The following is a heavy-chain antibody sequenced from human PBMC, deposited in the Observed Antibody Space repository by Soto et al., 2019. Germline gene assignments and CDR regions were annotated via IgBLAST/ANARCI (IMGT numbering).Heavy chain of an antibody. V-gene: IGHV3-49*03. D-gene: IGHD3-16*01. CDR3: TRHRIKPYYYGMDV. J-gene: IGHJ6*02. CDR1: GFTFGDYS. Sequence: PGGSLRLSCTASGFTFGDYSMSWFRQAPGKGLEWVGFIRSKAYGGTTEYAASVKGRFTISRDDSKSIAYLQMNSLKTEDTAVYYCTRHRIKPYYYGMDVWGQGTTVTVSS. CDR2: IRSKAYGGTT.